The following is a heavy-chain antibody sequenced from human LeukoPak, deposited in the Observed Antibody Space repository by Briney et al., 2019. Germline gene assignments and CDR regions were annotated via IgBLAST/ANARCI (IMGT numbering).Heavy chain of an antibody. CDR1: GYKFTNYW. J-gene: IGHJ3*02. Sequence: GESLEISCKDSGYKFTNYWIFWVRQMPGKGLEWRGRIDPSDSYTNYSPSFQGHVPISADESISTAYLQWSSLKASDTAMYYCARLQGYCISTTCYGAFDIWGQGTMVTVSS. CDR2: IDPSDSYT. D-gene: IGHD2-2*01. V-gene: IGHV5-10-1*01. CDR3: ARLQGYCISTTCYGAFDI.